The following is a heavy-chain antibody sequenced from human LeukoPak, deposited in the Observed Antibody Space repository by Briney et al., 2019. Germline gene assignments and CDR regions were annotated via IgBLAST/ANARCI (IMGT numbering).Heavy chain of an antibody. CDR1: GYTFTSYA. Sequence: ASVKVSCKASGYTFTSYAMHWLRQAPGQRLEWMGWINAGNGNTKYSQKFQGRVTITRDTSASTAYMELSSLTSEDTAVYYCARDGSSGLWDYWGQGTLVTVSS. J-gene: IGHJ4*02. CDR2: INAGNGNT. V-gene: IGHV1-3*01. CDR3: ARDGSSGLWDY. D-gene: IGHD6-19*01.